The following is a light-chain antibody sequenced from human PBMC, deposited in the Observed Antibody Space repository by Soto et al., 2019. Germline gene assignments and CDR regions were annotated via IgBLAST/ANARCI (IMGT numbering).Light chain of an antibody. V-gene: IGKV3-20*01. Sequence: EIVLTQSPGTLSLSPGARAPLSCRASQSVSSSYLAWYQQKPGQAPRLLIYGASNRATGIPDRFSGSGSGTDFTLTISRLDPEDFAVYYCQQYNSPLTFGGGTKVDIK. J-gene: IGKJ4*01. CDR2: GAS. CDR3: QQYNSPLT. CDR1: QSVSSSY.